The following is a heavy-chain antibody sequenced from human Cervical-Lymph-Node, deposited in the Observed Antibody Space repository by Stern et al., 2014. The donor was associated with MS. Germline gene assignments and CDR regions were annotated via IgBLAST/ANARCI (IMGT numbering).Heavy chain of an antibody. CDR2: MNPNSGNT. CDR1: GYTFTSYG. CDR3: ARYGGYGFDP. Sequence: EQLVQSGAEVKKPGASVKVSCKASGYTFTSYGINWVRQATGQGLAWMGCMNPNSGNTGYAQKFQGRVTMTRNTSISTAYMELSSLRSEDPAVYYCARYGGYGFDPWGQGTLVTVSS. J-gene: IGHJ5*02. V-gene: IGHV1-8*01. D-gene: IGHD5-12*01.